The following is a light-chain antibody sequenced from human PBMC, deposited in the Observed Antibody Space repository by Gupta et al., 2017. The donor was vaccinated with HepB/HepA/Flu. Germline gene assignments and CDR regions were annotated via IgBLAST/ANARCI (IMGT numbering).Light chain of an antibody. J-gene: IGLJ2*01. V-gene: IGLV2-14*01. CDR3: SSYTSSSTVV. CDR1: SSAVGGYNY. CDR2: DVS. Sequence: HSALTQPASVSGSPGPSITISCNGTSSAVGGYNYVFWYQQHPGKAPKLMIYDVSNRPSGVYNRFSGSKSGNTASLTISGLQAEDEADYYCSSYTSSSTVVFGGGTKLTVL.